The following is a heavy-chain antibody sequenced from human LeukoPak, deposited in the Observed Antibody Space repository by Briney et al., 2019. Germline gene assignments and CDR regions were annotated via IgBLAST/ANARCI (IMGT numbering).Heavy chain of an antibody. D-gene: IGHD3-22*01. Sequence: GASVKVSCKASGYTFNSYGISWVRQAPGQGLEWMGWISAYNGITNYAQKFQGRVTMTTDTSTSTAYMELRSLRSDDTAVYYCARDLRHYDSSGPATRTFDYWGQGTLVTVSS. CDR1: GYTFNSYG. V-gene: IGHV1-18*01. J-gene: IGHJ4*02. CDR2: ISAYNGIT. CDR3: ARDLRHYDSSGPATRTFDY.